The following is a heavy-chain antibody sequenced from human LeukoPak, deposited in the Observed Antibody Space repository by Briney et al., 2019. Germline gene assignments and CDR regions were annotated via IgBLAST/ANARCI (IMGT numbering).Heavy chain of an antibody. V-gene: IGHV3-30*18. CDR1: GFTFSSYA. CDR3: AKTRGYSYGYYFDY. Sequence: GGSLRLSCAASGFTFSSYAMHWVRQSLGKGLEWVAVMSYDGFNKYYADSVKGRFTISRDNSKNTLYLQMNSLRAEDTAVYHCAKTRGYSYGYYFDYWGQGTLVTVSS. J-gene: IGHJ4*02. D-gene: IGHD5-18*01. CDR2: MSYDGFNK.